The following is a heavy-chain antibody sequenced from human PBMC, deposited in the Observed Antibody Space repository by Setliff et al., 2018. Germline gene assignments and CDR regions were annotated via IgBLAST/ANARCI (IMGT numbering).Heavy chain of an antibody. V-gene: IGHV1-8*03. CDR2: MNPNSGHT. CDR3: ARGSRSGGKGGYNWFDP. CDR1: GYTFTSYD. D-gene: IGHD2-15*01. J-gene: IGHJ5*02. Sequence: GASVKVSCKASGYTFTSYDINWVRQATGQGLEWMGWMNPNSGHTGYAQKFQGRVTITRNTSISTTYMELSSLRSEDTAVYYCARGSRSGGKGGYNWFDPRGQGTLVTVS.